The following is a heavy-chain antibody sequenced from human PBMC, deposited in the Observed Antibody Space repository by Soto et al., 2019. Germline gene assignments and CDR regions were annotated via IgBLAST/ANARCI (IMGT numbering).Heavy chain of an antibody. CDR2: TYYRSKWYN. V-gene: IGHV6-1*01. Sequence: SQTLSLTCAISGDSVSSNSAAWNWIRQSPSRGLEWLGRTYYRSKWYNDYAVSVKSRITINPDTSKNQFSLQLNSVTPEDTAVYYRASLGIAAAGTAFDIWGQGTMVTVSS. D-gene: IGHD6-13*01. CDR1: GDSVSSNSAA. CDR3: ASLGIAAAGTAFDI. J-gene: IGHJ3*02.